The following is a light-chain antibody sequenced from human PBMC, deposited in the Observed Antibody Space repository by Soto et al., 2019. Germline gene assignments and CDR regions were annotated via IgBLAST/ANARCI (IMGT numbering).Light chain of an antibody. CDR3: QQYNAFYT. CDR1: QSINRW. Sequence: DIHITQSPPTLSASVGDRVTITCRAGQSINRWLAWYQQKPGRAPKLLIYDVSTLQGGVPSRFSGSGSETEFTLTISSLQPDDFATYYCQQYNAFYTFGQGTKVDIK. J-gene: IGKJ2*01. V-gene: IGKV1-5*01. CDR2: DVS.